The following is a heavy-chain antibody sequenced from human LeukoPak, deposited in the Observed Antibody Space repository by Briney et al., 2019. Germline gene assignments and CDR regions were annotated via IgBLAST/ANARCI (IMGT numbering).Heavy chain of an antibody. J-gene: IGHJ4*02. Sequence: GGSLRLSCAASGFTFSTYTLNWVRQAPGKGLEWLSYVTLNGRSVHYADSVKGRFTISRDNAKNSLYLQMNSLRVEDTAVYYCARDHNWGFDYWGQGTLSPSPQ. D-gene: IGHD1-1*01. CDR1: GFTFSTYT. CDR2: VTLNGRSV. V-gene: IGHV3-48*01. CDR3: ARDHNWGFDY.